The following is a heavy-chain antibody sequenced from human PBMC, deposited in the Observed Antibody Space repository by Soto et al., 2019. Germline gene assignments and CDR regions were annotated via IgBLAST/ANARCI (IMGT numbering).Heavy chain of an antibody. Sequence: SLKVSCRASGYAFTSYFVHSVRQAPGQGLEWMEILNPSGGSTTYAQNLQGRDAMTRDTSTSTVYMDLSSLRSEDTAVYYCGRESAPQIIVRNYYYFGMDVWGLGTTVTVSS. CDR2: LNPSGGST. V-gene: IGHV1-46*01. CDR1: GYAFTSYF. CDR3: GRESAPQIIVRNYYYFGMDV. D-gene: IGHD1-26*01. J-gene: IGHJ6*02.